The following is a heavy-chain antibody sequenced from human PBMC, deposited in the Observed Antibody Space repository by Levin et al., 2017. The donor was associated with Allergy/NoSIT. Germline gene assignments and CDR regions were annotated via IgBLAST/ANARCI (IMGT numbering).Heavy chain of an antibody. D-gene: IGHD3-3*01. CDR3: VESTRHNFWSGYPLQRDF. CDR1: GFTFEDYA. V-gene: IGHV3-9*01. J-gene: IGHJ4*02. Sequence: PGGSLRLSCAASGFTFEDYAMHWVRQVPGQGLEWVACISWNSDTVHYADSVKGRFTISRDNAKNSLYLEMSSLRGDDTALYYCVESTRHNFWSGYPLQRDFWGQGTLVTVSS. CDR2: ISWNSDTV.